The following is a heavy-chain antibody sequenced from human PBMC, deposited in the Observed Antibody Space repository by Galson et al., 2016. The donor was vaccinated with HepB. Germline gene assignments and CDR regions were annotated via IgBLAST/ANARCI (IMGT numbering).Heavy chain of an antibody. V-gene: IGHV3-7*01. CDR1: GFTFNAHW. CDR3: SREMTGSYFD. D-gene: IGHD3-10*01. Sequence: SLRLSCAAPGFTFNAHWMNWVRQAPGKGLEWVANIRGDGIVSYYAESVGGRFTISRDNAKNSLYLQMNGLRVDETAVYYCSREMTGSYFDWGQGTLVTVSS. J-gene: IGHJ4*02. CDR2: IRGDGIVS.